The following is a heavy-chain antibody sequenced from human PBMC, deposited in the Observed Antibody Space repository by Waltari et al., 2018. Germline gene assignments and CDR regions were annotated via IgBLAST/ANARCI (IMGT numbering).Heavy chain of an antibody. Sequence: QVQLQESASGLVKPSQTLSLTCAVSGGSISSGGYSWSWIRQPPGKGLEWIGYIYYSGSTCYNPSRKSRVTISVDRSKNLFSLKLSSVTAADTAVYYCARGLYGSGNSPYYYYYYMDVWGKGTTVTVSS. CDR3: ARGLYGSGNSPYYYYYYMDV. D-gene: IGHD3-10*01. CDR2: IYYSGST. V-gene: IGHV4-30-2*01. CDR1: GGSISSGGYS. J-gene: IGHJ6*03.